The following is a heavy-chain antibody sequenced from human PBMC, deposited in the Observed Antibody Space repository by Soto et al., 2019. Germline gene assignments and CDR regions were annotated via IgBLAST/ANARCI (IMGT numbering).Heavy chain of an antibody. CDR3: ARASMGKNYYYYYMDV. CDR2: IYYSGST. J-gene: IGHJ6*03. D-gene: IGHD7-27*01. CDR1: VGSISSGGYY. V-gene: IGHV4-31*03. Sequence: SETLSLTCTVSVGSISSGGYYWSWIRQHPGKGLEWIGYIYYSGSTYYNPSLKSRVTISVDTSKNQFSLKLSSVTAADTAVYYCARASMGKNYYYYYMDVWGKGTTVTVS.